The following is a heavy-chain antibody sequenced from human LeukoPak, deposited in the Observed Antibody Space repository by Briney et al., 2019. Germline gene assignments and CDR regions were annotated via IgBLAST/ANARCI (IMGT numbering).Heavy chain of an antibody. J-gene: IGHJ4*02. CDR2: LNTDGAWI. V-gene: IGHV3-23*01. D-gene: IGHD2-15*01. CDR1: GFTFRSYV. CDR3: AKSTAPCSRGSCYSALES. Sequence: SGGSLRLSCAASGFTFRSYVMSWVRLAPGKGLEWVSGLNTDGAWIYYADSVKGRFTISRDNSENTLCLQMNSLRVEDTAIYYCAKSTAPCSRGSCYSALESWGQGTLVTVSS.